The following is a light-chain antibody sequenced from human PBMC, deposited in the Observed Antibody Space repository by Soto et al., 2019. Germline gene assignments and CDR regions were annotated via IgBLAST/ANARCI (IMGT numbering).Light chain of an antibody. V-gene: IGLV1-40*01. Sequence: QSVLTQPPSVSGAPGQRVTISCSGSISNIEAGYDVHRYQHLPGKAPKLLIYDDNNRPSGVPGRFSGSKSGTSASLAITGLQAEDEADYYCQSYDDSLSAHVFGTGTKVTVL. CDR2: DDN. CDR1: ISNIEAGYD. J-gene: IGLJ1*01. CDR3: QSYDDSLSAHV.